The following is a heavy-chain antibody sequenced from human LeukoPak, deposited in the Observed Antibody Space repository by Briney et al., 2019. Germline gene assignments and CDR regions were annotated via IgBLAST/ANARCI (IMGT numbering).Heavy chain of an antibody. V-gene: IGHV1-69*05. D-gene: IGHD3-22*01. Sequence: SVKVSCKASGGTFSSYAISWVRQAPGQGLEWMGGIIPIFGTANYAQKFQGRVTITTDESASTAYMELSSLRSEDTAVYYCARIGYYDSSGYYSQGLDPWGQGTLVTVSS. CDR1: GGTFSSYA. CDR3: ARIGYYDSSGYYSQGLDP. J-gene: IGHJ5*02. CDR2: IIPIFGTA.